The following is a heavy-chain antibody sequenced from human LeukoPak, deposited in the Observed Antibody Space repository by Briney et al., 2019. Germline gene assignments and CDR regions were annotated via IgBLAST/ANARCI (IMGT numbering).Heavy chain of an antibody. CDR2: MSSSDDGR. V-gene: IGHV3-23*01. D-gene: IGHD2-15*01. CDR1: GFSFSSYA. CDR3: AKAPVTSCRGAFCYPFDY. J-gene: IGHJ4*02. Sequence: GGSLRLSCATCGFSFSSYAMSWVRQAPGKGLEWVSAMSSSDDGRYYAASVRGRFTISRDTSRSTLYLQMNSLRAEDAAVYYCAKAPVTSCRGAFCYPFDYWGQETLVTVSS.